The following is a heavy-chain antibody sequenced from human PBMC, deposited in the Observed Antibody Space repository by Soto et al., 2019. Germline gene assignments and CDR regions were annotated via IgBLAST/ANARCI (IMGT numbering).Heavy chain of an antibody. Sequence: PSETLSLTCAVYGGSFSGYYWSWIRQPPGKGLEWIGEINHSGSTNYNPSLKSRVTISVDTSKNQFSLKLSSVTAADTAVYYCARGRTSIRFYNWFDPWGQGTLVTSPQ. V-gene: IGHV4-34*01. CDR3: ARGRTSIRFYNWFDP. CDR2: INHSGST. J-gene: IGHJ5*02. CDR1: GGSFSGYY. D-gene: IGHD3-3*01.